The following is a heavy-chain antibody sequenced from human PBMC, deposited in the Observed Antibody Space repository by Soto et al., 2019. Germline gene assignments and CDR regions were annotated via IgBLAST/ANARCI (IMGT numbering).Heavy chain of an antibody. D-gene: IGHD2-15*01. CDR1: GGTFSSYT. Sequence: SVQVSCKASGGTFSSYTISWVRQAPGQGLEWMGRIIPILGIANYAQKFQGRVTITADTSISTAYMDLNRLKSDDTAVYYCVIQRSGVVYWGQGTLVTVSS. J-gene: IGHJ4*02. CDR3: VIQRSGVVY. CDR2: IIPILGIA. V-gene: IGHV1-69*02.